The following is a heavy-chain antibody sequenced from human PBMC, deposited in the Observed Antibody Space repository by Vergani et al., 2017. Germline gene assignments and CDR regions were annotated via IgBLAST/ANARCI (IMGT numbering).Heavy chain of an antibody. CDR2: IYYSGST. CDR1: GGSISSSSYY. CDR3: ARLYYDENDAFDI. Sequence: QVQLQQWGAGLLKPSETLSLTCTVSGGSISSSSYYWGWMRQPPGQGLEWIGRIYYSGSTYYNPSLRSRVTISVDTSKKQFSLKLSSVTAAHTAVYYCARLYYDENDAFDIWGQGTMVTVSS. J-gene: IGHJ3*02. D-gene: IGHD3-22*01. V-gene: IGHV4-39*07.